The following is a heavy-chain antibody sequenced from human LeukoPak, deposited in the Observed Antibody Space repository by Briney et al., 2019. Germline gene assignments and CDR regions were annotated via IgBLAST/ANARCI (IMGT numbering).Heavy chain of an antibody. CDR2: RTHNGGTQ. J-gene: IGHJ4*02. D-gene: IGHD1-26*01. V-gene: IGHV3-30-3*01. CDR1: GFTFGHYA. CDR3: ARDAQSGAFSDFDY. Sequence: GTSLRLSCEPSGFTFGHYAIHWVRQLPREGLEGVAIRTHNGGTQYYADSVKGRFTISRDNSQSTVFLQMNSLRPEDTAVYYCARDAQSGAFSDFDYWGQGTLVTVSS.